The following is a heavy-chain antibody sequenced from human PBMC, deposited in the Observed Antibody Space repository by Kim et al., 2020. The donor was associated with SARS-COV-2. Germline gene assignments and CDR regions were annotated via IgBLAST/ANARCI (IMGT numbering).Heavy chain of an antibody. Sequence: SETLSLTCAVYGGSFSGYYWSWIRQPPGKGLEWIGEINHSGSTNYNPSLKSRVTISVDTSKNQFSLKLRSVTAADTAVYYCERGRIQLSHWGQGTLVTVSS. CDR1: GGSFSGYY. CDR2: INHSGST. V-gene: IGHV4-34*01. CDR3: ERGRIQLSH. J-gene: IGHJ4*02. D-gene: IGHD5-18*01.